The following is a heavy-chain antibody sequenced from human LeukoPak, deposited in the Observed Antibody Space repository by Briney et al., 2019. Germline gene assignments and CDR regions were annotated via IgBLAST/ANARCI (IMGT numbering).Heavy chain of an antibody. CDR1: GGSISTYY. CDR2: IHTSGST. CDR3: AGRGLSTGWTFDY. Sequence: SETLSLTCSVSGGSISTYYWSWIRQPAGKGLEWIAQIHTSGSTNFNPSLESRVSISMDTPNNQFSLMISSVTAADTAIYYCAGRGLSTGWTFDYWGHGTLVTVSS. V-gene: IGHV4-4*07. D-gene: IGHD6-19*01. J-gene: IGHJ4*01.